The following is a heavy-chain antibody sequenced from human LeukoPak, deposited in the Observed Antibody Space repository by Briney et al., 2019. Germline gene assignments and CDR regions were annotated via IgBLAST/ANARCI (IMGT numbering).Heavy chain of an antibody. CDR2: IYTSGST. CDR1: GGSISSGSYY. Sequence: SETLSLTCTVSGGSISSGSYYWSWIRQPAGKGLEWIGRIYTSGSTNYNPSLKSRVTISVDTSKNQFSLKLSSVTAADTAVYYCARSYGDYFPFDYWGQGTLVTVSS. V-gene: IGHV4-61*02. D-gene: IGHD4-17*01. J-gene: IGHJ4*02. CDR3: ARSYGDYFPFDY.